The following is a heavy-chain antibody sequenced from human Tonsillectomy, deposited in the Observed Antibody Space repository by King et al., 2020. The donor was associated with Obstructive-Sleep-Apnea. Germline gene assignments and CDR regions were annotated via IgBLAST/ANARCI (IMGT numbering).Heavy chain of an antibody. D-gene: IGHD4-23*01. J-gene: IGHJ2*01. CDR3: ARISLDYDDNPDYWYFDR. V-gene: IGHV4-59*01. Sequence: QLQESGPGLVKPSETLSLSCTVSGGSISSYYWSWIRQPPGKGLEWIGYIYYSGSTNYNPSLKSRVTISIDTSKNQFSLKLSSVTAADTAVYYCARISLDYDDNPDYWYFDRGGRGTLGTVSA. CDR2: IYYSGST. CDR1: GGSISSYY.